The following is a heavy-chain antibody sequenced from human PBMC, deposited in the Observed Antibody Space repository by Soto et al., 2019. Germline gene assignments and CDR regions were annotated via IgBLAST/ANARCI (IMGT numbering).Heavy chain of an antibody. CDR2: INHSGRT. J-gene: IGHJ5*02. V-gene: IGHV4-34*01. CDR3: ARVPDHSSSWYDWFDP. D-gene: IGHD6-13*01. CDR1: GGSFSGYY. Sequence: QVQLQQWGAGLLKPSETLSLTCAVYGGSFSGYYWSWIRQPPGKGLEWIGEINHSGRTNYNPSLKSRVTISVDTSKNQFSLKLSSVTAADTAVYYCARVPDHSSSWYDWFDPWGQGTLVTVSS.